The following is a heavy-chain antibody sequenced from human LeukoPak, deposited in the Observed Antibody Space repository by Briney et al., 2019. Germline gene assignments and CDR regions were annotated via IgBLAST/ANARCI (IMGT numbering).Heavy chain of an antibody. V-gene: IGHV3-48*01. CDR1: GFTFSSYS. CDR3: ARERDYFGSGSYLDY. CDR2: ISSSSSTI. D-gene: IGHD3-10*01. Sequence: GGSLRLSCAASGFTFSSYSMNWVRQAPGKGLEWVSYISSSSSTIYYADSVKGRFTISRDNAKNSLYLQMNSLRAEDTAVYYCARERDYFGSGSYLDYWGQGTLVTVSS. J-gene: IGHJ4*02.